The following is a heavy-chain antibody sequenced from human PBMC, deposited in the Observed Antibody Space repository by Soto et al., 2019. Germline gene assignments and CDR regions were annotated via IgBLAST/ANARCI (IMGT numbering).Heavy chain of an antibody. CDR3: ARTYDEDGMDV. CDR2: IGTAGDT. Sequence: EVQLVESGGGLVQPGGSLRLSCAASGFTFSSYDMHWVRQATGKGLEWVSAIGTAGDTYYPGSVKGRFTISRENAKNSLYLQMNSLRAGDTAVYYCARTYDEDGMDVWGQGTTVTVSS. CDR1: GFTFSSYD. D-gene: IGHD3-16*01. V-gene: IGHV3-13*01. J-gene: IGHJ6*02.